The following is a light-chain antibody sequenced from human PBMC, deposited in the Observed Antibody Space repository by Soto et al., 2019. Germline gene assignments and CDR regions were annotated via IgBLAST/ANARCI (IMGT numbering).Light chain of an antibody. V-gene: IGLV2-14*01. CDR1: SSDVGGYNY. CDR2: DVS. CDR3: SSYTSSSTLGV. J-gene: IGLJ1*01. Sequence: QSVLTQPASVSGSPGQSITISCTGTSSDVGGYNYVSWYQQHPGKAPKLMIYDVSNRPSGVSNRFSGSKSGNTASLTISGLQAEDVADYYCSSYTSSSTLGVFGTGTNVTVL.